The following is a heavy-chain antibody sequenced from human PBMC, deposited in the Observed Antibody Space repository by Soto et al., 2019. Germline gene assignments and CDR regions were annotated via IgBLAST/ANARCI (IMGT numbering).Heavy chain of an antibody. J-gene: IGHJ5*02. CDR3: ARDKTRVGVAWTTGFDP. D-gene: IGHD3-3*01. Sequence: SETLSLTCTVSGGTITIGGYYWNWIRQHPGKGLEWIGYIFYTGTTRYNSALQSRVSISVDSTKNHFSLKLTSVTDADTAVYYCARDKTRVGVAWTTGFDPWGPGTRVTFYS. CDR2: IFYTGTT. CDR1: GGTITIGGYY. V-gene: IGHV4-31*03.